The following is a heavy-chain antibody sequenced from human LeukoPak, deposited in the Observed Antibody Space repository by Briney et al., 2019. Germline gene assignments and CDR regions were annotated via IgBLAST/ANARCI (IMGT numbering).Heavy chain of an antibody. D-gene: IGHD5-12*01. CDR2: ISSSGGST. J-gene: IGHJ4*02. CDR3: ARDYDNDY. Sequence: AGGSLRLSCAASGFTFSTYAMTWVRQAPGKGLEWVSVISSSGGSTYYADSVKGRFTISRDNSKNTLYLQMNSLRAEDTAVYYCARDYDNDYWGQGTLVTVSS. V-gene: IGHV3-23*01. CDR1: GFTFSTYA.